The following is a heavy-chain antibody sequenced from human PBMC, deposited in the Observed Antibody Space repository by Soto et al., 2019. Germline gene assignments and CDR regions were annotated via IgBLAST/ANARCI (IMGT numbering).Heavy chain of an antibody. Sequence: ASVKVSCKASGYTFTSYGISWVRQAPGQGLEWMGWISAYNGNTNYAQKLQGRVTMTTDTSTSTAYMELRSLRSDDTAVYYCARVGPLLLWFGESEYYYYGMDVWGQGTTVAGSS. CDR2: ISAYNGNT. CDR3: ARVGPLLLWFGESEYYYYGMDV. D-gene: IGHD3-10*01. V-gene: IGHV1-18*01. J-gene: IGHJ6*02. CDR1: GYTFTSYG.